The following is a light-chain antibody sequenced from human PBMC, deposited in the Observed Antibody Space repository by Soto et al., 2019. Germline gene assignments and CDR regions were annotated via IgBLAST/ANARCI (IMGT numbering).Light chain of an antibody. CDR1: SSDVDFYNF. CDR2: EGS. V-gene: IGLV2-14*01. CDR3: SSSTLTSYV. Sequence: QSVLTQPASVAGSPGQSITISCTGTSSDVDFYNFVSWYQQHPGKAPKLIIYEGSNRSSGVSSRFSGSKSGNTASLTISGLRAEDEADYYCSSSTLTSYVFGTGTKVTVL. J-gene: IGLJ1*01.